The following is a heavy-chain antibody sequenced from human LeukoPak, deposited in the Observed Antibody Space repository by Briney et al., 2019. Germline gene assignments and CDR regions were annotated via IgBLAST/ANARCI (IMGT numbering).Heavy chain of an antibody. CDR1: GFTFSGSA. Sequence: GGSLRLSCAASGFTFSGSAMHWVRQASGKGLEWVGRIRSKANSYATAYAASVKGRFTISRDDSKNTAYLQMNSLKTEDTAVYYCTRHGYYDYVWGSYRLGSFDYWGQGTLVTVSS. CDR2: IRSKANSYAT. D-gene: IGHD3-16*02. V-gene: IGHV3-73*01. J-gene: IGHJ4*02. CDR3: TRHGYYDYVWGSYRLGSFDY.